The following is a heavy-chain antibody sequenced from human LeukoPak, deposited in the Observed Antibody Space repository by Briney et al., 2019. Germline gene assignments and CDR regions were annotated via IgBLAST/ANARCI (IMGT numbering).Heavy chain of an antibody. CDR1: GFTFSNAW. Sequence: GGFLRLSCAASGFTFSNAWMSWVRQAPGKGLEWVGRIKSKTDGGTTDYAAPVKGRFTISRDDSKNTLYLQMNSLKTEDTAVYYCTTRGYQLLGYIDYWGQGTLVTVSS. J-gene: IGHJ4*02. D-gene: IGHD2-2*01. V-gene: IGHV3-15*01. CDR3: TTRGYQLLGYIDY. CDR2: IKSKTDGGTT.